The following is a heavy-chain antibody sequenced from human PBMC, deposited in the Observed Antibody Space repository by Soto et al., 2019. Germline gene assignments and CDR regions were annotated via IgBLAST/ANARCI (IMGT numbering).Heavy chain of an antibody. J-gene: IGHJ4*02. Sequence: GASVKVSCKASGGTFSSYAISWVRQAPGQGLEWMGGIIPIFGTANYAQKFQGRVTITADESTSTAYMELSSLRSEDTAVYYCAIQADTYSSGWPGVDYWGQGTLVTVSS. CDR2: IIPIFGTA. D-gene: IGHD6-19*01. CDR3: AIQADTYSSGWPGVDY. V-gene: IGHV1-69*13. CDR1: GGTFSSYA.